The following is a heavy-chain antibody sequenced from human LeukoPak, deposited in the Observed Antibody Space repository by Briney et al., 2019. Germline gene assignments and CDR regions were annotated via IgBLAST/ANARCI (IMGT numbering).Heavy chain of an antibody. CDR2: IYYSGNT. J-gene: IGHJ4*02. CDR3: ARHVRQQLPPKAFDY. D-gene: IGHD6-13*01. Sequence: SETLSLTCTVSGGSISSGIYYWGWIRQPPGRGLEWIGSIYYSGNTYYNPSLKSRVTISVDTSKNQLCLKLNSVPAADTAVYFCARHVRQQLPPKAFDYWGQGTLVTVSS. V-gene: IGHV4-39*01. CDR1: GGSISSGIYY.